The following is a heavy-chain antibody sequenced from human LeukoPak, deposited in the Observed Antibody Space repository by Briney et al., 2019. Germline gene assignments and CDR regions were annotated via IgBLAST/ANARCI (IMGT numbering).Heavy chain of an antibody. CDR1: GFTFTTYG. D-gene: IGHD7-27*01. J-gene: IGHJ4*02. V-gene: IGHV3-23*01. CDR2: ISGSGDST. CDR3: ARDLNWETY. Sequence: GGSLRLSCSASGFTFTTYGMNWVRQAPGKGLEWVSGISGSGDSTFYADSVKGRFTISRDNAKNSLYPQMNSLRVEDTAVYYCARDLNWETYWGQGTLVSVSS.